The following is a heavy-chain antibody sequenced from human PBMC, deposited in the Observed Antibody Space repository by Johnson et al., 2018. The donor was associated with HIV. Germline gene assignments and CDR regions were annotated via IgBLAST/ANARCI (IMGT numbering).Heavy chain of an antibody. CDR1: GFTFSDYY. J-gene: IGHJ3*02. D-gene: IGHD6-19*01. CDR2: ISSSGSGK. CDR3: ARESPGLGVNGFDI. Sequence: VQLVESVGGLVQPGGSLRLSCTASGFTFSDYYMTWIRQAPGKGLEWVSYISSSGSGKNSADSVKGRFTISRDNAKNSLYLQMNSLRAEDTAVYYCARESPGLGVNGFDIWGQGTMVTVSS. V-gene: IGHV3-11*04.